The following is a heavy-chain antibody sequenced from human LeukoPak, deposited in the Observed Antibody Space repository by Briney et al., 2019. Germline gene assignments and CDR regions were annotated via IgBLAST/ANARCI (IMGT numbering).Heavy chain of an antibody. V-gene: IGHV3-23*01. CDR1: GFTFSNFG. CDR3: AKGDYYDFDY. D-gene: IGHD3-10*01. Sequence: GGSLRLSCAASGFTFSNFGMNWVRQAPGKGLEWVSIITSGVGITYYADSVKGRFTVSRDNSKSTLYLQMNSLRAEGTAVYYCAKGDYYDFDYWGQGTLVTVSS. J-gene: IGHJ4*02. CDR2: ITSGVGIT.